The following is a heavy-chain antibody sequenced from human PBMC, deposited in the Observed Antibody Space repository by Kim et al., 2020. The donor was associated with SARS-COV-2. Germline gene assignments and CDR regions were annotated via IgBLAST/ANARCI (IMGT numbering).Heavy chain of an antibody. J-gene: IGHJ1*01. CDR3: ARGHQWLLKD. V-gene: IGHV3-43*02. CDR1: GFTFDDYA. D-gene: IGHD6-19*01. CDR2: FSRDGDEK. Sequence: GGSLRLSCAASGFTFDDYAIHWVRQVPGKGLEWVSLFSRDGDEKRYTDSVQVRFTISRDNSRQSVYLQMNSLRSEDNALYYCARGHQWLLKDWCQGTQVTVSS.